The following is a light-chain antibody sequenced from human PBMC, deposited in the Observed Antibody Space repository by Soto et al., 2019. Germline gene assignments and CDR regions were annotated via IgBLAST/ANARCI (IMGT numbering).Light chain of an antibody. CDR2: DVS. Sequence: QSALTQPRSVSGSPGQSVTISCTGTSSDVGGYNYVSWYQQHPGKAPKLMIYDVSKRPSGVPDRFCGSKSGNTASLTISGLQDEDADDYYCCSYASSNTLVFGGGTKLTVL. J-gene: IGLJ2*01. CDR1: SSDVGGYNY. CDR3: CSYASSNTLV. V-gene: IGLV2-11*01.